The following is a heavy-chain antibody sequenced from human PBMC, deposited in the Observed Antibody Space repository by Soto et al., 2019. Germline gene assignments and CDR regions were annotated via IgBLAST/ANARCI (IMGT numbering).Heavy chain of an antibody. CDR2: ISNNGGQK. V-gene: IGHV3-30*18. CDR3: AKSRDGRNLGMDV. Sequence: PGGSLRLSCAASGFALSSYGMHWVRQAPGKGLEWVAFISNNGGQKKFADSAKGRFSISSDTSKSTVFLQMDSLREDDTALYYCAKSRDGRNLGMDVWGQGTTVTVSS. CDR1: GFALSSYG. J-gene: IGHJ6*02.